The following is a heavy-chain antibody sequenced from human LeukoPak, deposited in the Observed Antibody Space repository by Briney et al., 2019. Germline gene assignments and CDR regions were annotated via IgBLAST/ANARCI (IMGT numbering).Heavy chain of an antibody. CDR3: ARDQTGYLDWFDP. CDR2: ISAYNGNT. J-gene: IGHJ5*02. CDR1: GYTFTSYG. D-gene: IGHD3-9*01. V-gene: IGHV1-18*01. Sequence: ASVTVSFNAAGYTFTSYGISWVRQAPGQGLELMGWISAYNGNTNYSQKLQGRVTMTTDTSTSTAYMELRSLRSDDTAVYYCARDQTGYLDWFDPWGQGTLVTVSS.